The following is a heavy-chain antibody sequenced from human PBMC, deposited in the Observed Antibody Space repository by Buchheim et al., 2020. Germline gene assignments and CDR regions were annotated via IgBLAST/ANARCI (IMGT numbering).Heavy chain of an antibody. V-gene: IGHV4-61*02. CDR2: IYTTGST. D-gene: IGHD3-3*02. CDR3: ALARRGLGAMGV. CDR1: GGSISSGGFS. J-gene: IGHJ6*02. Sequence: QVQLQEAGPGLVKPSQTLSLTCSVSGGSISSGGFSLNWVRQPAGKGLEWIGRIYTTGSTNYNPSLKTRVLMSMDTSRNLFSLNLTAVTAADTAIYYCALARRGLGAMGVWGQGTT.